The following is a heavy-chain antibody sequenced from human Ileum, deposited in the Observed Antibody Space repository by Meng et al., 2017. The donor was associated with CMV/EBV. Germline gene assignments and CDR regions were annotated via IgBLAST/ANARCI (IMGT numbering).Heavy chain of an antibody. CDR1: GGSISSYY. J-gene: IGHJ4*02. CDR3: ARGSSSWAFDY. CDR2: VYSSGST. V-gene: IGHV4-4*07. Sequence: HVPLMGSGPGMVNPSVHYLSTFPGSGGSISSYYWTSIRPPAPKGLEWIGRVYSSGSTDYNPSLQSRVTMSVDTSKNQFSLKLSSVTAADTAVYYCARGSSSWAFDYWGQGTLVTVSS. D-gene: IGHD2-2*01.